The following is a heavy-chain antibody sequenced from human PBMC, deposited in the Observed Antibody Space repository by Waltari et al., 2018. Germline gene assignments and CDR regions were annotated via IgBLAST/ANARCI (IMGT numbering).Heavy chain of an antibody. J-gene: IGHJ6*02. V-gene: IGHV4-34*01. Sequence: QVQLQQWGAGLLKPSETLSLTCAVYGGSFSGYYWSWIRQPPGKGLGWIGEINQSGSTNYNPSLKSRVTISVDTSKNQFSLKLSSVTAADTAVYYCARGRLWGSGSYLFHYYYGMDVWGQGTTVTVSS. CDR2: INQSGST. D-gene: IGHD1-26*01. CDR3: ARGRLWGSGSYLFHYYYGMDV. CDR1: GGSFSGYY.